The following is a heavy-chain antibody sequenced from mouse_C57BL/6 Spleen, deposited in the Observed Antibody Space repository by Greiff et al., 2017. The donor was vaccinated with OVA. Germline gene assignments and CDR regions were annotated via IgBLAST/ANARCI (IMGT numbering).Heavy chain of an antibody. D-gene: IGHD1-1*01. Sequence: VQLQESGPGLVQPSQSLSITCTVSGFSLTSYGVHWVRQSPGKGLEWLGVIWSGGSTDYNAAFISRLSISKDNSKSQVFFKMNSLQADDTAIYYCARNSPYYYGSSPYFDVWGTGTTVTVSS. CDR3: ARNSPYYYGSSPYFDV. CDR2: IWSGGST. CDR1: GFSLTSYG. J-gene: IGHJ1*03. V-gene: IGHV2-2*01.